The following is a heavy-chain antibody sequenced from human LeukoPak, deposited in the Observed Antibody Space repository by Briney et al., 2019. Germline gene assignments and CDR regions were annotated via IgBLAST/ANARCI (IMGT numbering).Heavy chain of an antibody. V-gene: IGHV3-66*01. J-gene: IGHJ4*02. CDR3: AKAPWTDY. Sequence: GGSLRLSCAASGFTVSSNYMSWVRQAPGKGLEWVSIIYSGGSTYYADSVKGRFTSSRDNSKNTLYLQMNSLRAEDTAVYYCAKAPWTDYWGQGTLVTVSS. CDR1: GFTVSSNY. CDR2: IYSGGST. D-gene: IGHD3/OR15-3a*01.